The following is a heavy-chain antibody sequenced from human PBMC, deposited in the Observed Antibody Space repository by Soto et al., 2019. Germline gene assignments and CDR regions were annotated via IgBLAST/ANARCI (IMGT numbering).Heavy chain of an antibody. V-gene: IGHV1-18*01. Sequence: QVQLVHSGDAVRKPGSSVKVSCKASGYIFVNYGIAWLRQAPGQGLEWMGWISPYRGNTHYASKVQGRLTMTTDTATSAAYMELGSLTSADTAVYYCAMVDNYVTPTPQDVWGQGTTVTVSS. CDR2: ISPYRGNT. CDR1: GYIFVNYG. D-gene: IGHD3-16*01. CDR3: AMVDNYVTPTPQDV. J-gene: IGHJ6*02.